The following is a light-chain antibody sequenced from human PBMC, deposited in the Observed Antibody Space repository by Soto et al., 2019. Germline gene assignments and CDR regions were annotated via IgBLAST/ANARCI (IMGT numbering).Light chain of an antibody. V-gene: IGKV1-9*01. Sequence: IQLTQSPSSLSASVGDRVTITCRASQGISSYLAWYQQKPGKAPKLLIKAASRLQTGVPSRFSGCGSGTDFTLTISGLQPDDFATYYCQQLNIDSYPITFCQGTRLELK. CDR2: AAS. CDR3: QQLNIDSYPIT. J-gene: IGKJ5*01. CDR1: QGISSY.